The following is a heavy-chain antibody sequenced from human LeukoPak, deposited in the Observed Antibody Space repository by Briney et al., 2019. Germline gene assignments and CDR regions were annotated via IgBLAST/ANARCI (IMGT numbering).Heavy chain of an antibody. J-gene: IGHJ5*02. CDR2: IYYTGST. V-gene: IGHV4-39*06. CDR3: SLVRGATNWFDP. Sequence: SETLSLTCTVSGGSISSSSYYWGWIRQTPGKGLEWIGSIYYTGSTYYNPSLKTRVTITVDTSKNQFTLKLSSVTAADTAVYYCSLVRGATNWFDPWGQGTLVTVSS. CDR1: GGSISSSSYY. D-gene: IGHD3-10*01.